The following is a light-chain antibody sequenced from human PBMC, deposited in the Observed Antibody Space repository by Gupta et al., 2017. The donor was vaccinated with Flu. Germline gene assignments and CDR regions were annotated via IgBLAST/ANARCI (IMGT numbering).Light chain of an antibody. CDR2: TAT. J-gene: IGKJ4*01. V-gene: IGKV1-39*01. Sequence: DIQMTQSPPSLSASVGDSVSITCRASQSISSYVNWYQQRPGKAPRLLIYTATTLQSGVPSRFSGNGSGTDFTLTISSLQPEDFAIYYCQQSYLTAGLTFGGWTKVE. CDR3: QQSYLTAGLT. CDR1: QSISSY.